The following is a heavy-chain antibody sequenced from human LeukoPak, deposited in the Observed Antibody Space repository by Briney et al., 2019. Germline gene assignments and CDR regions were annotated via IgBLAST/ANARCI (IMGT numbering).Heavy chain of an antibody. CDR2: IDSSGGVI. J-gene: IGHJ5*02. V-gene: IGHV3-11*01. Sequence: GGSLRLSCAASGFTFSDYYMTWIRQAPGEGLEWLSYIDSSGGVIYSAHSVKGRFTISRDNGKNSLYLQMNSLRVEDPAVYYCAKGTHSSSWHWFDPWGQGTLVTVSS. CDR3: AKGTHSSSWHWFDP. CDR1: GFTFSDYY. D-gene: IGHD6-13*01.